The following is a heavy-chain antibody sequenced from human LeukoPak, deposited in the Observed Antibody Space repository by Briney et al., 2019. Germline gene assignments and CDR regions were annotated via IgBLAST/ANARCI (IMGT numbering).Heavy chain of an antibody. V-gene: IGHV3-23*01. J-gene: IGHJ4*02. D-gene: IGHD6-13*01. CDR3: ATVSGYYYFDY. CDR2: ITGSGGNT. Sequence: GASLRLSCVASGFTFSNYAMSWVRQAPGKGLEWVSAITGSGGNTYYADSVKGRFTISRDNSKNTVFLQMNSLRAEDTAVYYCATVSGYYYFDYWGQGTLVTVSS. CDR1: GFTFSNYA.